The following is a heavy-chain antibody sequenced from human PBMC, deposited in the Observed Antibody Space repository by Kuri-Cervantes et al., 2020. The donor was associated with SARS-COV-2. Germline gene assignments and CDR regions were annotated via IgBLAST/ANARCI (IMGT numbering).Heavy chain of an antibody. CDR3: ARAIPSRDFWSGYSQNYYYYMDV. J-gene: IGHJ6*03. V-gene: IGHV4-30-4*08. D-gene: IGHD3-3*01. CDR1: GGSFSNFY. Sequence: LRLSCAVYGGSFSNFYWSWIRQPPGKGLEWIGYIYYSGSTYYNPSLKSRVTISVDTSKNQFSLKLSSVTAADTAVYYCARAIPSRDFWSGYSQNYYYYMDVWGKGTTVTVSS. CDR2: IYYSGST.